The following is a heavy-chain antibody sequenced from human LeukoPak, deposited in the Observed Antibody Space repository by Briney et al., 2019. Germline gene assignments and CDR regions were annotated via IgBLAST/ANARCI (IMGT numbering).Heavy chain of an antibody. V-gene: IGHV3-30*18. Sequence: PGGSLRLSCAASGFTFNNYGMHWVRQAPGKGLEWVAVISYDGTNQYYADSVKGRLTISRDNSKNTLYLQMNSLRAEDTAVYYCAKDADGYKHGGIYYFDYWGQGTLVTVSS. CDR3: AKDADGYKHGGIYYFDY. J-gene: IGHJ4*02. CDR1: GFTFNNYG. D-gene: IGHD5-24*01. CDR2: ISYDGTNQ.